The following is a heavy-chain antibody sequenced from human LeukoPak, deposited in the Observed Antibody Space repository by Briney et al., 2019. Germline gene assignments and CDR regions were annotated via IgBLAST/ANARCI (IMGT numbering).Heavy chain of an antibody. Sequence: ASVKVSCKAPGYTLTGYYMHWVRQAPGQGLEWMGWINPNSGGTNYAQKFQGRVTMTRDTSISTAYMELSRLRSDDTAVYYCARSYRSGSYWFDPWGQGTLVTVSS. CDR1: GYTLTGYY. J-gene: IGHJ5*02. V-gene: IGHV1-2*02. CDR2: INPNSGGT. CDR3: ARSYRSGSYWFDP. D-gene: IGHD1-26*01.